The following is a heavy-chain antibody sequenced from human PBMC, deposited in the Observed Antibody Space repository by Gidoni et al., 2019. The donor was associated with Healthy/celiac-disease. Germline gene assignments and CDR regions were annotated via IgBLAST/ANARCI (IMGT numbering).Heavy chain of an antibody. Sequence: QVQLVQSGAEVKKPGSSVKVSCKASGGTFSSYAISWVRQAPGQGLEWMGGIIPIFGTANYAQKFQGRVTITADESTSPAYMELSSLRSEDTAVYYCARAVKEGYYDSSGYLFYGMDVWGQGTTVTVSS. CDR1: GGTFSSYA. CDR2: IIPIFGTA. J-gene: IGHJ6*02. CDR3: ARAVKEGYYDSSGYLFYGMDV. D-gene: IGHD3-22*01. V-gene: IGHV1-69*01.